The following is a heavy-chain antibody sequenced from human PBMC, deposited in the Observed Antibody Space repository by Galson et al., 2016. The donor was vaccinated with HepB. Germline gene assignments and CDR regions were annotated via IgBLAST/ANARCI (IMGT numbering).Heavy chain of an antibody. Sequence: SLRLSCAGSGFTFSNYNMNWVRQAPGKGLEWISFIRTRSENIYYADSVKGRFTISRDNAESSMFLQMTSLRAEDTAVYYCATVPPDSGSFPYFDSWGPGVFVTASS. CDR2: IRTRSENI. CDR3: ATVPPDSGSFPYFDS. J-gene: IGHJ4*02. V-gene: IGHV3-21*01. CDR1: GFTFSNYN. D-gene: IGHD1-26*01.